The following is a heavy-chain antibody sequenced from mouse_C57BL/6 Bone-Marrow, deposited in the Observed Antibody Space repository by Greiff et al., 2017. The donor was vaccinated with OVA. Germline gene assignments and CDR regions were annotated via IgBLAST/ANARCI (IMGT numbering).Heavy chain of an antibody. Sequence: LVESGEGLVKPGGSLKLSCAASGFTFSSYAMSWVRQTPEKRLEWVAYISSGGDYIYYADTVKGRFTISRDNARNTLYLQMSSLKSEDTAMYYCTRDGMVTAWFAYWGQGTLVTVSA. CDR3: TRDGMVTAWFAY. CDR2: ISSGGDYI. CDR1: GFTFSSYA. D-gene: IGHD2-2*01. J-gene: IGHJ3*01. V-gene: IGHV5-9-1*02.